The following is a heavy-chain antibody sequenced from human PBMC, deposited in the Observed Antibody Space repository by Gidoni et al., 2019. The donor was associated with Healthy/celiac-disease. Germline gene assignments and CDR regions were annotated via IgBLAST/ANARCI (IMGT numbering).Heavy chain of an antibody. CDR1: GFHFSSYG. D-gene: IGHD5-12*01. Sequence: QVQRVEYGGRVVQPGWSLRLSCAASGFHFSSYGIHWGRQSPGKGLEWVAVIWYDGSNKYYADSVKGRFTIPRDKSNNTLYRQMNSLRAEDTGVYYCARDYSGYVIFDMDVRGKGTTVTVSS. V-gene: IGHV3-33*01. J-gene: IGHJ6*03. CDR2: IWYDGSNK. CDR3: ARDYSGYVIFDMDV.